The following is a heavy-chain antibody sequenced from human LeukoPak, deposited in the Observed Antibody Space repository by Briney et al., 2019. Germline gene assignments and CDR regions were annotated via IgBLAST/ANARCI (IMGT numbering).Heavy chain of an antibody. CDR1: GFTFISYG. D-gene: IGHD6-6*01. CDR2: INHSGST. V-gene: IGHV4-34*01. J-gene: IGHJ6*03. CDR3: ARVAARPRRGSRPYYYMDV. Sequence: LSCAASGFTFISYGMSWIRQPPGKGLEGIGEINHSGSTNYNPSLKSRVTISVDTSKNQFSLKLSSVTAADTAVYYCARVAARPRRGSRPYYYMDVWGKGTTVTVSS.